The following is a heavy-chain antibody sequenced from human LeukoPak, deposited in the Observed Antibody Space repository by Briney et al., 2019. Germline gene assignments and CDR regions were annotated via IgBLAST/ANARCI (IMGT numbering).Heavy chain of an antibody. CDR1: GYTFTGYY. CDR2: INPNSGGT. V-gene: IGHV1-2*02. CDR3: ARPSYAFWSGSDI. J-gene: IGHJ3*02. D-gene: IGHD3-3*01. Sequence: ASVKVSCKASGYTFTGYYMHWVRQAPGQGLEWMGWINPNSGGTNYAQKFQGRVTMTRDTSISTAYMELSRLRSDDTAVYYCARPSYAFWSGSDIWGQGTMVTVSS.